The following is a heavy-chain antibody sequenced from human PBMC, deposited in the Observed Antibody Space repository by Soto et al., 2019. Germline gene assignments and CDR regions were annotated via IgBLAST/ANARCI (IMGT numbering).Heavy chain of an antibody. CDR1: GGSISSGGYY. CDR2: IYYSGST. D-gene: IGHD4-4*01. CDR3: ARSGDYSSEAFDI. Sequence: KASETLSLTCTVSGGSISSGGYYWSWIRQHPGKGLEWIGYIYYSGSTYYNPSLKSRVTISVDTSKNQFSLKLSSVTAADTAVYYCARSGDYSSEAFDIWGQGTMVTVSS. J-gene: IGHJ3*02. V-gene: IGHV4-31*03.